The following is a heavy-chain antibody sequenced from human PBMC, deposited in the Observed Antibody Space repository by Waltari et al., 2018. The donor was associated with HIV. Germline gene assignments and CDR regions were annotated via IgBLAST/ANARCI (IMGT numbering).Heavy chain of an antibody. J-gene: IGHJ3*02. CDR3: ASPRLSSSWYDAFDI. CDR1: GYTFTSYG. Sequence: QVQLVQSGAEVKKPGASVKVSCKASGYTFTSYGISWVRQAPGQGLEWMGWISDYNGKTNDAQRLQGRVTMTTDTSTSTAYMGLRSLRSDDTAVYYCASPRLSSSWYDAFDIWGQGTMVTVSS. V-gene: IGHV1-18*01. CDR2: ISDYNGKT. D-gene: IGHD6-13*01.